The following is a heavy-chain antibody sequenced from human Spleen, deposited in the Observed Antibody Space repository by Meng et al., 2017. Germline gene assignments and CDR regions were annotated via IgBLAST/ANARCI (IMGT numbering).Heavy chain of an antibody. CDR2: ISGSGGST. V-gene: IGHV3-23*01. CDR1: GFTFSSYA. D-gene: IGHD6-19*01. J-gene: IGHJ3*02. Sequence: GGSLRLSCAASGFTFSSYAMSWVRQAPGKGLEWVSAISGSGGSTYYADSVKGRFTISRDNSKNTLYLQMNNLRAEDTAVYYCAKSASSGWTTLDAFDIWGQGTMVTVSS. CDR3: AKSASSGWTTLDAFDI.